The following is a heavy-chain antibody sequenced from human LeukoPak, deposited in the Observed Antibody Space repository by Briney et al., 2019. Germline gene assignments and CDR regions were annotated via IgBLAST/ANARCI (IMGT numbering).Heavy chain of an antibody. CDR3: AKGFARQIVAIVPRGIDH. V-gene: IGHV3-23*01. CDR1: GFTFKTYA. Sequence: HPGGSLRLSCVVSGFTFKTYAMSWVRQAPGKGLEWVSGISDSGGSSFYADSVKGRFSISRDNSKSTMYLQMNSLRGEDTAVYYCAKGFARQIVAIVPRGIDHWGQGTLVTVSS. CDR2: ISDSGGSS. J-gene: IGHJ4*02. D-gene: IGHD5-12*01.